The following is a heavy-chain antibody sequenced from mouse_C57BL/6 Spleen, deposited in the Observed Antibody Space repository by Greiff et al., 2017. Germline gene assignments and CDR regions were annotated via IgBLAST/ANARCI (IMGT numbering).Heavy chain of an antibody. CDR3: ARSYGYDVCFDY. Sequence: QVQLQQSGAELAKPGASVKLSCKASGYTFTSYWMHWVKQRPGQGLAWIGYINPSSGYTKYNQKFKDKATLTAAKSSSTAYMQLSSRTYEDSAVYYYARSYGYDVCFDYWGQGTTLTVSS. D-gene: IGHD2-2*01. J-gene: IGHJ2*01. CDR1: GYTFTSYW. V-gene: IGHV1-7*01. CDR2: INPSSGYT.